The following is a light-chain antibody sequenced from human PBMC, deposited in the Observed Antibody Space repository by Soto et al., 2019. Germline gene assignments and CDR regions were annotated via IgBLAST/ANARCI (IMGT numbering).Light chain of an antibody. J-gene: IGKJ2*01. Sequence: DIQMTQSPSILSASVGDRVAITCRASESISNWLAWYQQKPGKAPKVLIYDASRLQSGVPERFSGSGSGTEFTLTISSRQADDIATYYCQQYKSYSYTFGQGTNLEI. V-gene: IGKV1-5*01. CDR3: QQYKSYSYT. CDR1: ESISNW. CDR2: DAS.